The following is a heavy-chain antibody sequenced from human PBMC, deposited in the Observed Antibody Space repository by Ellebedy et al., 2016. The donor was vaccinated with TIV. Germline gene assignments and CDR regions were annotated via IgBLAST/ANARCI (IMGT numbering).Heavy chain of an antibody. J-gene: IGHJ3*02. CDR2: ISAYNGNT. Sequence: ASVKVSXKASGYTFTGYYMHWVRQAPGQGLEWMGWISAYNGNTNYAQKLQGRVTMTTDTSTSTAYMELRSLRSDDTAVYYCARDNDFWSGLDAFDIWGQGTMVTVSS. CDR3: ARDNDFWSGLDAFDI. D-gene: IGHD3-3*01. CDR1: GYTFTGYY. V-gene: IGHV1-18*04.